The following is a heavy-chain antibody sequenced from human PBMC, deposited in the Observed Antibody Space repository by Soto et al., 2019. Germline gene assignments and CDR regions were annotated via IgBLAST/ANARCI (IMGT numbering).Heavy chain of an antibody. CDR2: IIPIFGTA. D-gene: IGHD3-22*01. J-gene: IGHJ5*02. CDR3: ARDSSGYCKDNRFDP. Sequence: QVQLVQSGAEVKKPGSSVKVSCKASGGTFSSYAISWVRQAPGQGLEWMGGIIPIFGTANYAQKFQGRVTITADESPSTAYMELRSLRAEDTALYYGARDSSGYCKDNRFDPWGQGTLGTVSS. V-gene: IGHV1-69*12. CDR1: GGTFSSYA.